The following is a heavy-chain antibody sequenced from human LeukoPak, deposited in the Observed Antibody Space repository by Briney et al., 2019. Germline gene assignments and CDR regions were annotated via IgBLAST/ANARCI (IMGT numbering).Heavy chain of an antibody. CDR3: ARPPYDTTAGAPNFGY. Sequence: GGSLRLSCAASGFILRSYAMSWVRQAPAKGLEWVSTISGSGGSTYYADSLKGRFTSSRDNSKNTLYLQMISLRAEDTAAYYCARPPYDTTAGAPNFGYWGQGTLVTVSS. CDR2: ISGSGGST. V-gene: IGHV3-23*01. D-gene: IGHD2-8*02. J-gene: IGHJ4*02. CDR1: GFILRSYA.